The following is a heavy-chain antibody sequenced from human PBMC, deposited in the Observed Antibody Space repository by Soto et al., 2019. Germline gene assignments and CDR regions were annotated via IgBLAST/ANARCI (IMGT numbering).Heavy chain of an antibody. CDR1: GYSFAGYW. CDR3: ARQIYDSDTGPNFQYYFDS. J-gene: IGHJ4*02. CDR2: IDPSDSQT. D-gene: IGHD3-22*01. Sequence: GESLKISCKGSGYSFAGYWITWVRQKPGKGLERMGRIDPSDSQTYYSPSFRGHVTISATKSITTVFLQWSSLRASDTAMYYCARQIYDSDTGPNFQYYFDSWGQGTPVTVSS. V-gene: IGHV5-10-1*01.